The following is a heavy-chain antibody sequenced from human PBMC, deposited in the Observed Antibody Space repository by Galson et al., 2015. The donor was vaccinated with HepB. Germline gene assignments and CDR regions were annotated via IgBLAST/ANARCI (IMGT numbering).Heavy chain of an antibody. Sequence: SVKVSCKASGYTFTSYDINWVRQAPGQGLEWMGWMNPNSGNTDYAQKFQGRVTMTRNTSISTAYMELSSLRSEDTAVYYCARGHSEQQLVSWGQGTLVTVSS. CDR1: GYTFTSYD. CDR2: MNPNSGNT. J-gene: IGHJ5*02. D-gene: IGHD6-13*01. V-gene: IGHV1-8*02. CDR3: ARGHSEQQLVS.